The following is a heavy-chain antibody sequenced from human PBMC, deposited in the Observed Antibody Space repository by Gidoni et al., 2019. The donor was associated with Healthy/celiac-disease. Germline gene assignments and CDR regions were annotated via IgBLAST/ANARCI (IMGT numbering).Heavy chain of an antibody. V-gene: IGHV1-2*06. CDR3: ARVAVVSGSGWYRY. J-gene: IGHJ4*02. CDR1: GYTFTGYY. Sequence: QVQLVQSGAEVKKPGAAVQVSCKASGYTFTGYYLHWVRQAPGQGLEWMGRINPNSGGTNYAQKFQGRVTMTRDTSISTAYMELSRLRSDDTAVYYCARVAVVSGSGWYRYWGQGTLVTVSS. D-gene: IGHD6-19*01. CDR2: INPNSGGT.